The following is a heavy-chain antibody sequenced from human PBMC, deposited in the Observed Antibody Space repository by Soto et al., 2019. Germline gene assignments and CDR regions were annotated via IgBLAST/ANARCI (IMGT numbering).Heavy chain of an antibody. D-gene: IGHD3-10*01. CDR3: ARDQGAGWFGRHFDL. V-gene: IGHV3-48*02. CDR2: ISSRSSTI. Sequence: EVQLVESGGGLVQPGGSLRLSCAASGFTFSSYSMNWVHQAPEKGLEWVSYISSRSSTIYYADSVKGRFTISRDKAKNSLYLQMNSLRDEDTAVYYCARDQGAGWFGRHFDLWGRGTLVTVSS. J-gene: IGHJ2*01. CDR1: GFTFSSYS.